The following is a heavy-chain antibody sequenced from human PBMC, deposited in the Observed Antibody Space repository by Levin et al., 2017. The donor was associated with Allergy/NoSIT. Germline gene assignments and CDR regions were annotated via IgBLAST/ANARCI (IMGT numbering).Heavy chain of an antibody. CDR2: ISSSGSTI. Sequence: GESLKISCAASGFTFSDYYMSWIRQAPGKGLEWVSYISSSGSTIYYADSVKGRFTISRDNAKNSLYLQMNSLRAEDTAVYYCAGETMVRGVIDWGQGTLVTVSS. CDR3: AGETMVRGVID. V-gene: IGHV3-11*01. CDR1: GFTFSDYY. D-gene: IGHD3-10*01. J-gene: IGHJ4*02.